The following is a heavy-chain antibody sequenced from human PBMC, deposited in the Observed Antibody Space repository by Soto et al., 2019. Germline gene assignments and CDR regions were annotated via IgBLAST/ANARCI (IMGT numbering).Heavy chain of an antibody. J-gene: IGHJ5*02. CDR2: ISSSSSYI. CDR1: GFTFSSYS. D-gene: IGHD2-15*01. CDR3: PRERGCSGGSCPNWFDP. Sequence: GGSLRLSCAASGFTFSSYSMNWVRQAPGKGLEWVSSISSSSSYIYYADSVKGRFTISRDNAKNSLYLQMNSLRAEDTAVYYCPRERGCSGGSCPNWFDPWGQGTLVTVSS. V-gene: IGHV3-21*01.